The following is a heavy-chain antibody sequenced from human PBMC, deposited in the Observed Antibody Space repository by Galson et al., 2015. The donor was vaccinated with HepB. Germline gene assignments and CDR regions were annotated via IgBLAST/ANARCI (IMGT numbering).Heavy chain of an antibody. J-gene: IGHJ4*02. V-gene: IGHV5-51*01. CDR3: ARPGYYDSSGYLPYYFDY. CDR1: GYSFTSYW. D-gene: IGHD3-22*01. CDR2: IYPGDSDT. Sequence: QSGAEVKKPGESLKISCKGSGYSFTSYWIGWVRQMPGKGLEWMGIIYPGDSDTRYSPAFQGQVTISADKSISTAYLQWSSLKASDTAMCYCARPGYYDSSGYLPYYFDYWGQGTLVTVSS.